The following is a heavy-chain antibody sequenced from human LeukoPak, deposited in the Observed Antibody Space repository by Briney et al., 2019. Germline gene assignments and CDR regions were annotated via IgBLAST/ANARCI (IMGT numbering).Heavy chain of an antibody. CDR3: ARDFLFYYYGSGSSHDAFDI. CDR2: INPSGGST. J-gene: IGHJ3*02. D-gene: IGHD3-10*01. CDR1: GYTFTSYY. V-gene: IGHV1-46*01. Sequence: ASVKVSCKASGYTFTSYYMHWVRQAPGQGLEWMGIINPSGGSTSYAQKFQGRVTMTRDTSTSTVYMELSSLRSEDTAVYYCARDFLFYYYGSGSSHDAFDIWGQGTMVTVSS.